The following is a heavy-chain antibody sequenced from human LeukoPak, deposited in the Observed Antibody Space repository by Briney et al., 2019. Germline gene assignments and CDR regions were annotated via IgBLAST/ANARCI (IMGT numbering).Heavy chain of an antibody. J-gene: IGHJ6*02. CDR2: IYYSGST. CDR1: GGSVSSGSYY. V-gene: IGHV4-61*01. Sequence: SETLSLTCTVSGGSVSSGSYYWSWIRQPPGKGLEWIGYIYYSGSTNYSPSLKSRVTISVDTSKNQFSLKLSSVTAADTAVYYCARLVYYYGMDVWGQGTTVTVSS. CDR3: ARLVYYYGMDV.